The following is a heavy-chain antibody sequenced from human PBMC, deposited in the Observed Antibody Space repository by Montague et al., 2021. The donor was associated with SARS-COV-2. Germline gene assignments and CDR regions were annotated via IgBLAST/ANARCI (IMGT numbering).Heavy chain of an antibody. Sequence: SETLSLTCTVSGVSVTDYYWSWIRQPPGKGLEWVGDVLYSKGTNFNPSLKSRVAISVDTSKNQFSLRLTSVTAADTAFYYCVKHARDDGLNGPPDYWGQGTLVTVSS. CDR1: GVSVTDYY. J-gene: IGHJ4*02. CDR2: VLYSKGT. D-gene: IGHD3-9*01. CDR3: VKHARDDGLNGPPDY. V-gene: IGHV4-59*08.